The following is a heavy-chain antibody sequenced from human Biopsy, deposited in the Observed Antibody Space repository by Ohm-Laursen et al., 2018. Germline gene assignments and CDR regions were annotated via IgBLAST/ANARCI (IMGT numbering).Heavy chain of an antibody. Sequence: SDTPSLTCTVSGDSVSSGSFYWTWIRQPPGQGLEYIGYIYDRGSTANYNPSLESRVTMSVDMPKNQFSLKLSSVTAADTATYYCARGMRSSGWPYFDSWGQGTLVTVSS. V-gene: IGHV4-61*01. J-gene: IGHJ4*02. CDR2: IYDRGSTA. CDR3: ARGMRSSGWPYFDS. CDR1: GDSVSSGSFY. D-gene: IGHD6-19*01.